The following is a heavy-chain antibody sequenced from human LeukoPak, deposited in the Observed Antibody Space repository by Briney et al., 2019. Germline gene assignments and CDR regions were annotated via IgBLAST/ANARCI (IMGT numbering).Heavy chain of an antibody. D-gene: IGHD2-2*01. CDR2: IYYSGST. J-gene: IGHJ4*02. CDR1: GGSISSSSYY. Sequence: KPSETLSLTCTVSGGSISSSSYYWGWLRQPPGKGLEWIGSIYYSGSTYYNPSLKSRVTISVDTSKNQFSLKLSSVTAADTAVYYCARQDIVVVPAALFDYWGQGTLVTVSS. V-gene: IGHV4-39*01. CDR3: ARQDIVVVPAALFDY.